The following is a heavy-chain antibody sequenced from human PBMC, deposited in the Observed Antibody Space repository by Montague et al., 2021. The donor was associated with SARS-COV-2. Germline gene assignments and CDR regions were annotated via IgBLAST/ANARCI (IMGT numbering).Heavy chain of an antibody. V-gene: IGHV3-23*01. CDR3: AKRYCSGGSCYSGFDP. Sequence: SLRLSCAASGFTFSSYAMSWVRQAPGKGLEWVSAISGSGGSTYYADSVKGRFTISRDNSENTLYLQMNSLRAEDTAVYYCAKRYCSGGSCYSGFDPWGQGTLVTVSS. J-gene: IGHJ5*02. D-gene: IGHD2-15*01. CDR1: GFTFSSYA. CDR2: ISGSGGST.